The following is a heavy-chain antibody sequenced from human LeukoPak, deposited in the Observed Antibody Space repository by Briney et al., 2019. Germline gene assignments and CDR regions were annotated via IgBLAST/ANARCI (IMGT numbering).Heavy chain of an antibody. Sequence: SETLSLTCTVSGGSISSSSYYWGWIRQPPGKGLEWIGSIYHSGSTYYNPSLKSRVTISVDTSKNQFSLKLSSVTAADTAVYYCARNTPTYDILTGFDYWGQGTLVTVSS. V-gene: IGHV4-39*07. J-gene: IGHJ4*02. D-gene: IGHD3-9*01. CDR1: GGSISSSSYY. CDR2: IYHSGST. CDR3: ARNTPTYDILTGFDY.